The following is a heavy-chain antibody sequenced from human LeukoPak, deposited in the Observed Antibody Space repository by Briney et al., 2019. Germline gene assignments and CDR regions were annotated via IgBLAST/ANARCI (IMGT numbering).Heavy chain of an antibody. Sequence: GGSLRVSCAASGFTFSSDWMSCVRQAPGKGLEWVAYIKQDGSEKYYVDSVKGRFTISRDNAKNSLYLQMNSLRAEDTAVYYCARGTYSSSRFDYWGQGTLVTVSS. CDR1: GFTFSSDW. CDR2: IKQDGSEK. V-gene: IGHV3-7*01. J-gene: IGHJ4*02. D-gene: IGHD6-6*01. CDR3: ARGTYSSSRFDY.